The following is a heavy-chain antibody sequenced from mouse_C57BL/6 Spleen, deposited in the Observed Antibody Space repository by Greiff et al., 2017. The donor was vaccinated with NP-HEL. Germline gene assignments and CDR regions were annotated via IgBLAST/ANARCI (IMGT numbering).Heavy chain of an antibody. CDR1: GYTFTSYW. V-gene: IGHV1-52*01. D-gene: IGHD1-1*01. J-gene: IGHJ4*01. Sequence: QVQLQQPGAELVRPGSSVKLSCKASGYTFTSYWMHWVKQRPIQGLEWIGNIDPSDSETHYNQKFKGKATLTVDKSSSTAYMQLSSLTSEDSAVYYCARPLHYGSSYYAMDYWGQGTSVTVSS. CDR3: ARPLHYGSSYYAMDY. CDR2: IDPSDSET.